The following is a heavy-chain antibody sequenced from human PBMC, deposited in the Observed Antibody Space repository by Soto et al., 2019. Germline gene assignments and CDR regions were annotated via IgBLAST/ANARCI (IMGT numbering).Heavy chain of an antibody. J-gene: IGHJ5*02. Sequence: QVQLVESGGGVVQPGRSLTLSCVASGFTLSNYGMHWVRQAPGKGLEWVAVIWYDGTATYSADSVKGRFSISRDNAKNELFLHLSSLRAEDTVVYSCARNVGSAGSSRRFDTWGQGTLVTVSS. V-gene: IGHV3-33*01. CDR1: GFTLSNYG. D-gene: IGHD6-13*01. CDR2: IWYDGTAT. CDR3: ARNVGSAGSSRRFDT.